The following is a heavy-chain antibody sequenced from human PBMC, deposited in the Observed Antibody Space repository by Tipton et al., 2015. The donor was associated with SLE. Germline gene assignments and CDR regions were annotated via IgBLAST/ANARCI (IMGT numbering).Heavy chain of an antibody. D-gene: IGHD3-16*01. CDR1: GGSISRYY. J-gene: IGHJ3*02. CDR2: IYYSGST. Sequence: TLSLTCTVSGGSISRYYWSWIRQPPGKGLEWIGYIYYSGSTNYNPSLKSRVTISVDTSKNQFSLKLSSVTAADTAVYYCARDIVLGGGAFDIWGQGTMVTVSS. V-gene: IGHV4-59*12. CDR3: ARDIVLGGGAFDI.